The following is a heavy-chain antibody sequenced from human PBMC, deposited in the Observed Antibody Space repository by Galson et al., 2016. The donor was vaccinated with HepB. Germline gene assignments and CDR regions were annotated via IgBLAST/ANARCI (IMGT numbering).Heavy chain of an antibody. Sequence: SLRLSCAASGFTFSAYAMTWVRQAPGRGLQWVSTLLRTGGTTFYADSVKGRFTISRDNSKNILYLEMNSLRAEDTAMYYCVNFRYSTVFGIVRYGDFDYWGQGTLVTVSS. CDR1: GFTFSAYA. J-gene: IGHJ4*02. CDR2: LLRTGGTT. V-gene: IGHV3-23*01. D-gene: IGHD3-3*01. CDR3: VNFRYSTVFGIVRYGDFDY.